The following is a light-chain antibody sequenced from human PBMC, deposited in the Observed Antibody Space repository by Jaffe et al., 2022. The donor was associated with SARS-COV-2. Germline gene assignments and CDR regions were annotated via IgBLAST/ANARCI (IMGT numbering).Light chain of an antibody. CDR2: EVS. J-gene: IGLJ3*02. V-gene: IGLV2-14*01. Sequence: QSALTQPASVSGSPGQSITISCTGTSSDVGGYKYVSWYQQYPGKAPRLMIYEVSNRPFGVPDRFSGSKSGNTASLTISGLQAEDEADYYCSSFTSSSTWVFGGGTQLTVL. CDR1: SSDVGGYKY. CDR3: SSFTSSSTWV.